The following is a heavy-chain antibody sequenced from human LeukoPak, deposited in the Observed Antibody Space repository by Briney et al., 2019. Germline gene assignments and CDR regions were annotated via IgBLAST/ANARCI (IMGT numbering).Heavy chain of an antibody. V-gene: IGHV3-48*01. J-gene: IGHJ4*02. CDR1: GFTFSSYS. CDR2: ISSSSSTI. Sequence: PGGSLRLSCAASGFTFSSYSMNWVRQAPGKGLEWVSYISSSSSTIYYADSVKGRFTISRDNAKNSLYLQMNSLRAEDTAVYYCARGGAHYYGSGGDYWGQGTLVTVSS. CDR3: ARGGAHYYGSGGDY. D-gene: IGHD3-10*01.